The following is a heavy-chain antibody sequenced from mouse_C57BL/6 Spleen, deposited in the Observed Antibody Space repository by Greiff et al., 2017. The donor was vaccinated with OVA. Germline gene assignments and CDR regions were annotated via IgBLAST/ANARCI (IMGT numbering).Heavy chain of an antibody. CDR1: GYTFTDYE. J-gene: IGHJ2*01. Sequence: VKLMESGAELVRPGASVTLSCKASGYTFTDYEMHWVKQTPVHGLEWIGAIDPETGGTAYNQKFKGKAILTADKSSSTAYMELRSLTSEDSAVYYCTSYFDYWGQGTTLTVSS. CDR2: IDPETGGT. V-gene: IGHV1-15*01. CDR3: TSYFDY.